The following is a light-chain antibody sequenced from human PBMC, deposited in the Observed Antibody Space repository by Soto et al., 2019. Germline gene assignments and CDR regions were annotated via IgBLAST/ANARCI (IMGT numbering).Light chain of an antibody. V-gene: IGLV1-44*01. J-gene: IGLJ2*01. CDR2: NTN. Sequence: QSVLTQPPSASGTPGQRVTISCSGSSSNIGTNTVNWYQQFPGSAPQLLLYNTNQRSSGVPGRFSGSKSGTSASLAISGLQSEAEADYYCAAWDGSLDVVLFGGGTKVTVL. CDR3: AAWDGSLDVVL. CDR1: SSNIGTNT.